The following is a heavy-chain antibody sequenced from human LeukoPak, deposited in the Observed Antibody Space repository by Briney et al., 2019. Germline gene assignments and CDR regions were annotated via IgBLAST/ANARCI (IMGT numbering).Heavy chain of an antibody. CDR1: GFTFSSHN. V-gene: IGHV3-33*08. CDR3: ARDHGDYRFDP. Sequence: GGSLRLSCAASGFTFSSHNMNWVRQAPGKGLEWVAVIWSDGSNKYYADSVKGRFTISRDNSKNTLYLQMNSLRAEDTAVYYCARDHGDYRFDPWGQGTLVTVSS. D-gene: IGHD4-17*01. J-gene: IGHJ5*02. CDR2: IWSDGSNK.